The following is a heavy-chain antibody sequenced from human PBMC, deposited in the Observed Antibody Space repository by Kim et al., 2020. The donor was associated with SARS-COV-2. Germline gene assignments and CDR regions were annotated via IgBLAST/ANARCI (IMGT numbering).Heavy chain of an antibody. V-gene: IGHV3-15*01. CDR1: GFIFSNAW. CDR3: TTILYYYGSGPTFGY. Sequence: GGSLRLSCAASGFIFSNAWMSWVRQAPGKGLEWVGHIKSKTDGGTTDYAAPVKGRFTISRDDSKTTLYLQMNSLETEDTAVYYCTTILYYYGSGPTFGYRGQGTLVTVSS. J-gene: IGHJ4*02. D-gene: IGHD3-10*01. CDR2: IKSKTDGGTT.